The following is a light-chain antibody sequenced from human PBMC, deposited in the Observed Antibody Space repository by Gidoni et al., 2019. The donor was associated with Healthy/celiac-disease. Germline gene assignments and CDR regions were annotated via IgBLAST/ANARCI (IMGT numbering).Light chain of an antibody. CDR3: QQYADSATT. J-gene: IGKJ3*01. CDR2: GAS. Sequence: IVLTQSPGTLSLSPGERATLSCRASQSVSDNYLAWYQQKPGQSPRLLVYGASNRATAIPDRFTGSGSGTDFTLTIDRLEPDDLAVYYCQQYADSATTFXPXTKVXIK. CDR1: QSVSDNY. V-gene: IGKV3-20*01.